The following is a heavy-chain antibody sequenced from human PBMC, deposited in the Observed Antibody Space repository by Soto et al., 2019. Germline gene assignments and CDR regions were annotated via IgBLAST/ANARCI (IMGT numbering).Heavy chain of an antibody. Sequence: PGGSLRLSCAASGFTFSSYSMNWVRQAPGKGPEWVSYISSSSSTIYYADSVKGRFTISRDNAKNSLYLQMNSLRDEDTAVYYCARGLLEWQLNWFDPWGQGTLVTVSS. D-gene: IGHD3-3*01. V-gene: IGHV3-48*02. CDR3: ARGLLEWQLNWFDP. J-gene: IGHJ5*02. CDR2: ISSSSSTI. CDR1: GFTFSSYS.